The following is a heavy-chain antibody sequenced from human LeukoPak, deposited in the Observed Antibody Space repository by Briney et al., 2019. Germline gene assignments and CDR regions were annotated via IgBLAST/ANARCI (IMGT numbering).Heavy chain of an antibody. D-gene: IGHD3-3*01. J-gene: IGHJ5*02. CDR2: INHSGST. Sequence: SETLSLTCAVYGGSFSGYYWSWIRQPPGKGLEWIGEINHSGSTNYNPSLKSRVTISVDTSKNQFSLKLSSVTAAGTAVYYCARGQKLLLEWSRLRAFDPWGQGTLVTVSS. CDR1: GGSFSGYY. CDR3: ARGQKLLLEWSRLRAFDP. V-gene: IGHV4-34*01.